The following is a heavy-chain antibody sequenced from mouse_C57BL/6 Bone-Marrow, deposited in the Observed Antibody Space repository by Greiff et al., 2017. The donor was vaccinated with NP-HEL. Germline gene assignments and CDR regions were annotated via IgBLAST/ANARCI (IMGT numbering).Heavy chain of an antibody. CDR3: ARRNIATVVVYLYYDV. J-gene: IGHJ1*03. V-gene: IGHV1-69*01. CDR1: GYTFTSYW. Sequence: QVQLQQPGAELVMPVASVKLSCKASGYTFTSYWMHWVKQRPGQGLEWIGEIDPSDSYTNYNQKFKGKSTLTVDKSSSTTYMRLSNLTSEDSAVYYCARRNIATVVVYLYYDVWGTGTTVTVSS. D-gene: IGHD1-1*01. CDR2: IDPSDSYT.